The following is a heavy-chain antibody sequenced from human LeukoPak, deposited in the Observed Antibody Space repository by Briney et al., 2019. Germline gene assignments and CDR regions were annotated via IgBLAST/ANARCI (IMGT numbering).Heavy chain of an antibody. CDR3: ARDRIYSSGQGMDV. Sequence: GGSLRLSCAASGFTFSGSAMHWVRQASGKGLEWVGRIRSKANSYATAYAASVKGRFTISRDDSKNTAYLQMNSLRAEDTAVYYCARDRIYSSGQGMDVWGQGTTVTVSS. CDR1: GFTFSGSA. J-gene: IGHJ6*02. CDR2: IRSKANSYAT. D-gene: IGHD6-19*01. V-gene: IGHV3-73*01.